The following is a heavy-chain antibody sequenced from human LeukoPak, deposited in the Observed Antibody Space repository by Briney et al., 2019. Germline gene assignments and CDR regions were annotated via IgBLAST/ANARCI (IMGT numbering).Heavy chain of an antibody. CDR3: ARDPGEGTCSSTSCYGDWYYYYGMDV. D-gene: IGHD2-2*01. CDR2: INPSGGST. J-gene: IGHJ6*04. Sequence: ASVKVSCKASGYTFTSYYMHWVRQAPGQGLEWMGIINPSGGSTSYAQKFQGRVTMTRDTSTSTVYMELSSLRSEDTAVYYCARDPGEGTCSSTSCYGDWYYYYGMDVWGKGTTVTVSS. CDR1: GYTFTSYY. V-gene: IGHV1-46*01.